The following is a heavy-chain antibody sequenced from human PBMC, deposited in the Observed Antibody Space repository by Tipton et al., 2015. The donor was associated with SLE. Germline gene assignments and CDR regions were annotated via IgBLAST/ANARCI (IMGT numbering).Heavy chain of an antibody. CDR3: ANQNWNYYF. Sequence: TLSLTCSVSGDSIGSGSYFWSWIRQPPGKGLEWIGEVSHRGTTNYNPSLDSRVTISLDRFNNQFTLKMTSVTAADTAVYYCANQNWNYYFWGQGNLVTVSS. CDR1: GDSIGSGSYF. D-gene: IGHD1-7*01. J-gene: IGHJ4*02. CDR2: VSHRGTT. V-gene: IGHV4-39*06.